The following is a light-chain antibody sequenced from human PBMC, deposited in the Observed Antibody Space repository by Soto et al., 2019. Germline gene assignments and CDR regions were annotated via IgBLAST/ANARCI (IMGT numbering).Light chain of an antibody. CDR3: VLYMGSGTWV. CDR2: STN. Sequence: QTVVTQEPSFSVSPGGTVTLTCGLSSGSVSTSYYPSWYQQTPGQAPRTLIYSTNTRSSGVPDRFSGSILVNKAALTITGAQEDDESDYYCVLYMGSGTWVFGGGTKVTVL. V-gene: IGLV8-61*01. J-gene: IGLJ3*02. CDR1: SGSVSTSYY.